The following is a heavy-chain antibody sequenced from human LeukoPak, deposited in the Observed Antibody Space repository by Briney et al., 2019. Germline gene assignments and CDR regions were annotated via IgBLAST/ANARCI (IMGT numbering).Heavy chain of an antibody. CDR3: ARAADTTMVTGY. D-gene: IGHD5-18*01. J-gene: IGHJ4*02. CDR1: GYTFASYY. Sequence: ASVKVSCKASGYTFASYYISWVRRAPGQGLEWMGWISGYNGKTNYPQKLQGRVTMTIDTSTSTAYMELRSLSFDDTAVYYCARAADTTMVTGYWGQGTLVTVSS. CDR2: ISGYNGKT. V-gene: IGHV1-18*01.